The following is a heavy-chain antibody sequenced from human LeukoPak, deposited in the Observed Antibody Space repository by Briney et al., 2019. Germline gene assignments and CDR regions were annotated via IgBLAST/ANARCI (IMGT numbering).Heavy chain of an antibody. Sequence: SETLSLTCTVSGGSISSYYWSWIRQPPGKGLEWIGYIYYSGSTNYNPSLKSRVTISVDTSKNQFSLKLSSVTAADTAVYYCARDRPGYSSGWFPYYYYGMDVWGQGTTVTVSS. D-gene: IGHD6-19*01. CDR2: IYYSGST. CDR1: GGSISSYY. V-gene: IGHV4-59*01. J-gene: IGHJ6*02. CDR3: ARDRPGYSSGWFPYYYYGMDV.